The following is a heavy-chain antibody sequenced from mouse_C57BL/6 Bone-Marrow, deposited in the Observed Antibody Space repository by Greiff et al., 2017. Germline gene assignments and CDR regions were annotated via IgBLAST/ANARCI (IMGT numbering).Heavy chain of an antibody. CDR1: GYLCTDYN. CDR3: ARSYYGSSYSWFAY. V-gene: IGHV1-39*01. Sequence: LLQQAGPVLVKPGASVQISCKASGYLCTDYNMNWVKHSNGKSLEWIGVINPNYGTTSHNQKFKGKGTLTVDQSSSTAYMQLNSLTSEDSAVYYCARSYYGSSYSWFAYWGQGTLVTVSA. J-gene: IGHJ3*01. CDR2: INPNYGTT. D-gene: IGHD1-1*01.